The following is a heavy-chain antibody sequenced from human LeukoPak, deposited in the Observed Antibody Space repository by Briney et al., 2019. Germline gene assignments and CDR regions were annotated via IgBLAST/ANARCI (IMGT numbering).Heavy chain of an antibody. CDR2: IYTSGST. CDR1: GGSISSYY. Sequence: SETLSLTCTVSGGSISSYYWSWIRQPPGKGLEWIGYIYTSGSTNYNPSLKSRVTISVDTSKNQFSLKLSSVTAADTAVYYCARLILHDYGDYGFGYYYMYVWGKGTTVTVSS. V-gene: IGHV4-4*09. J-gene: IGHJ6*03. D-gene: IGHD4-17*01. CDR3: ARLILHDYGDYGFGYYYMYV.